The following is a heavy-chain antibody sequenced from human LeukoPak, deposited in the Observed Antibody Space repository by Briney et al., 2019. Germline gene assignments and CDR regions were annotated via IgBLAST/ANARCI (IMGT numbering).Heavy chain of an antibody. Sequence: SETLSLTCTVSGGSISSSSYYWGWIRQPPGKGLEWIGSIYYSGSTYYNPSLKSRVTISVDTSKNQFSLKLSSVTAADTAVYYCARFTYYYDSSGYYSPDFDYWGQGTLVTVSS. CDR3: ARFTYYYDSSGYYSPDFDY. D-gene: IGHD3-22*01. CDR1: GGSISSSSYY. CDR2: IYYSGST. V-gene: IGHV4-39*07. J-gene: IGHJ4*02.